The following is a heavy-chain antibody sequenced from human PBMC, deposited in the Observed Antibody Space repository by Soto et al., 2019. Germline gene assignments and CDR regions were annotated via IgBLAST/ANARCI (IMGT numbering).Heavy chain of an antibody. Sequence: QVQLVQSGAEVKKPGSSVKVSCKASGGTFSSYAISWVRQAPGQGLEWRGGIIPIFGTANYAKKFQGRVTITADESTSTAYMELSSLRSEDTAVYYCARSYWNYYGSGSYYLNWFDPWGQGTLVTVSS. V-gene: IGHV1-69*01. CDR3: ARSYWNYYGSGSYYLNWFDP. D-gene: IGHD3-10*01. CDR1: GGTFSSYA. J-gene: IGHJ5*02. CDR2: IIPIFGTA.